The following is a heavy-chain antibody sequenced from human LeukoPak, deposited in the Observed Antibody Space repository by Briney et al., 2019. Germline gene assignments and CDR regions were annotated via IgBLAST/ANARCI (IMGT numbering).Heavy chain of an antibody. Sequence: GGSLRVSCVASVFTLSTYAMHCVRPAPARGVGSVSALSSNGGSTHYANSVKGRFTISRDNSTNTLYLQMGSLRAEDMALYYCARDGGDILTNDAFDIWGQGTMVTVSS. J-gene: IGHJ3*02. CDR2: LSSNGGST. CDR3: ARDGGDILTNDAFDI. D-gene: IGHD3-9*01. CDR1: VFTLSTYA. V-gene: IGHV3-64*01.